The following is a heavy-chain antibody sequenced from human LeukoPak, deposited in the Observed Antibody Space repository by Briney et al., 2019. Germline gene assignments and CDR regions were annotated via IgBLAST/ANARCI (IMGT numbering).Heavy chain of an antibody. V-gene: IGHV6-1*01. J-gene: IGHJ5*02. D-gene: IGHD6-13*01. Sequence: SQTLSLTCAISGDSVSSNSAAWNWFRQSPSRGLEWLGRTYYRSKWYNDYAVSVKSRITINPDTSKNQFSLQLNSVTPEDTAVYYCARGSEMYSSSWYPPRNWFDPWGQGTLVTVSS. CDR3: ARGSEMYSSSWYPPRNWFDP. CDR1: GDSVSSNSAA. CDR2: TYYRSKWYN.